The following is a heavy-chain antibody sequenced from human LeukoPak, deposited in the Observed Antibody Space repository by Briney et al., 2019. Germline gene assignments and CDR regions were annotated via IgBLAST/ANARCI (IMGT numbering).Heavy chain of an antibody. D-gene: IGHD3-22*01. CDR2: IYSSGST. J-gene: IGHJ5*02. Sequence: SETLSLTCTVSGSSISSYYWSWIRQPVGKGLEWIGRIYSSGSTNYNPSIKSRVTISIDTSKKQFSLKLSSVTAADTAVYYCAREKIAYYDGSGRGWFDPWGQGTLVTVSS. CDR1: GSSISSYY. CDR3: AREKIAYYDGSGRGWFDP. V-gene: IGHV4-4*07.